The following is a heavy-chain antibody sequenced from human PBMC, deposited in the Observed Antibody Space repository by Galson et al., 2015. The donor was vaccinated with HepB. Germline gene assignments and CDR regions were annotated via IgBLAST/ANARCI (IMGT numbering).Heavy chain of an antibody. CDR1: GYTFTGYY. D-gene: IGHD2-15*01. J-gene: IGHJ6*02. Sequence: SVKVSCKASGYTFTGYYMHWVRQAPGQGLEWMGRINPNSGGTNYAQKFQGRVTMTRDTSISTAYMELSRLRSDDTVVYYCARGECSGGSCQYYYYGMDVWGQGTTVTVSS. V-gene: IGHV1-2*05. CDR3: ARGECSGGSCQYYYYGMDV. CDR2: INPNSGGT.